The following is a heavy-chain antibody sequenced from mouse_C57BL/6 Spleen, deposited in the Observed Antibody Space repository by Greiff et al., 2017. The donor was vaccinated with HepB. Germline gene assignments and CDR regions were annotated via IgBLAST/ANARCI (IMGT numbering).Heavy chain of an antibody. CDR3: LRHQHYGSSYWYFDV. J-gene: IGHJ1*03. V-gene: IGHV10-1*01. D-gene: IGHD1-1*01. CDR2: IRSKSNNYAT. Sequence: EVMLVESGGGLVQPKGSLKLSCAASGFSFNTYAMNWVRQAPGKGVEWVARIRSKSNNYATYYADSVKDRFTISRDDSETMLYLQMNNLKTEDTAMYYCLRHQHYGSSYWYFDVWGTGTTVTVAS. CDR1: GFSFNTYA.